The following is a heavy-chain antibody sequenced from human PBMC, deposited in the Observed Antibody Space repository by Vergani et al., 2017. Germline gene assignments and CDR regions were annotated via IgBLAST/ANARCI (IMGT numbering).Heavy chain of an antibody. Sequence: QLHLQESGPGPVKPSETLSLTCLVSGGSISSSSYYWDWIRQPPGKGLEWIGSIHYSGSTSYNPSLKSRVTISVDTSKNHFSLKLSSVTAADTAVYYCARRRNRSGCIDVGWFDPWGQGTLVTVSS. D-gene: IGHD6-19*01. CDR2: IHYSGST. V-gene: IGHV4-39*07. J-gene: IGHJ5*02. CDR1: GGSISSSSYY. CDR3: ARRRNRSGCIDVGWFDP.